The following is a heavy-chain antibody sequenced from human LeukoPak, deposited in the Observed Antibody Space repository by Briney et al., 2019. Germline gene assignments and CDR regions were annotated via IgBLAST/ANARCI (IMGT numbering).Heavy chain of an antibody. CDR3: ARIAVAGTDFDY. CDR2: INPNSGGT. V-gene: IGHV1-2*02. Sequence: ASVKVSCKASGYTFTGQYIHWVRQAPGQGPEWMGWINPNSGGTNYAQKFQGRVTMTRDTSISTAYMELSRLRSDDTAVYYCARIAVAGTDFDYWGQGTLVTVFS. CDR1: GYTFTGQY. D-gene: IGHD6-19*01. J-gene: IGHJ4*02.